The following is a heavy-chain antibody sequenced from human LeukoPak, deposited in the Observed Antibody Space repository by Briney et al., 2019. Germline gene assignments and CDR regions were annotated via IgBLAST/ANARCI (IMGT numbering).Heavy chain of an antibody. CDR1: GGTFSSYA. Sequence: SVKVSCKASGGTFSSYAISWVRQAPGQGLEWMGGIIPIFGTANYAQKFQGRVTITADESTSTAYMELSSLRSEDTAVYYCARAGDFWSGYPSRNYMDVWGKGTTVTVSS. V-gene: IGHV1-69*13. CDR3: ARAGDFWSGYPSRNYMDV. D-gene: IGHD3-3*01. J-gene: IGHJ6*03. CDR2: IIPIFGTA.